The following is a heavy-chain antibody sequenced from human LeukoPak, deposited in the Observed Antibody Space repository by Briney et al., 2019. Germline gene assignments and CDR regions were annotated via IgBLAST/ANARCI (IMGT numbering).Heavy chain of an antibody. Sequence: SETLSLTCAVYGGSFSGYYWSWIRQPPGKGLEWIGEINHSGSTNYNPSLKSRVTISVDTSKNQFSLQLSSVTAADTAVYYCARSRGGARHYYFDYWGQGTLVTVSS. CDR2: INHSGST. CDR3: ARSRGGARHYYFDY. V-gene: IGHV4-34*01. CDR1: GGSFSGYY. D-gene: IGHD3-16*01. J-gene: IGHJ4*02.